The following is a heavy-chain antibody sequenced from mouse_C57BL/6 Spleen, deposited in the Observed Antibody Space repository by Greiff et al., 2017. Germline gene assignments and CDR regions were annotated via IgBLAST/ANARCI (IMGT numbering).Heavy chain of an antibody. CDR3: ARDGTTVGGFDY. J-gene: IGHJ2*01. Sequence: QVQLQQSGAELVKPGASVKISCKASGYAFSSYWMNWVKQRPGKGLEWIGQIYPGDGDTNYNGKFKGKATLTADKSSSTAYMQLSSLTSEDSAVYFCARDGTTVGGFDYWGQGTTLTVSS. D-gene: IGHD1-1*01. CDR1: GYAFSSYW. CDR2: IYPGDGDT. V-gene: IGHV1-80*01.